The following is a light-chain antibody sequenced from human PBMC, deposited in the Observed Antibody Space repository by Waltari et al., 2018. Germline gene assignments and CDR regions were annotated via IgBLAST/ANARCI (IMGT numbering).Light chain of an antibody. J-gene: IGKJ1*01. V-gene: IGKV2-30*01. CDR1: QSLVSSDGNTS. CDR2: KVS. CDR3: MQGTHRPWT. Sequence: DVVMTQSPLSLPVTLGQPASIPCSPSQSLVSSDGNTSFNWFQQRPGQSPRRLLYKVSNRDSGVPDRFSGSGSGTEFTLRINRVEAEDVGVYYCMQGTHRPWTFGQGTKVEI.